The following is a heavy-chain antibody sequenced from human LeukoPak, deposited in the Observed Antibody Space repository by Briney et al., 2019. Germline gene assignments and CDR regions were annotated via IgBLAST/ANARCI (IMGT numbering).Heavy chain of an antibody. J-gene: IGHJ3*02. V-gene: IGHV4-4*07. Sequence: PSETLSLTCTVSGGSISSYYWSWIRQPAGKGLEWIGRIYTSGSTNYNPSLKSRVTMSVDTSKNQFSLKLSSVTAADTAVYYCARGLTYGGNSPAFDIWGQGTMVTVSS. CDR1: GGSISSYY. CDR2: IYTSGST. CDR3: ARGLTYGGNSPAFDI. D-gene: IGHD4-23*01.